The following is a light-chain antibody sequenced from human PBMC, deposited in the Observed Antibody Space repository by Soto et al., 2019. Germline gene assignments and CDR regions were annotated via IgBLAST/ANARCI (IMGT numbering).Light chain of an antibody. CDR1: QAMSTY. CDR3: QQLNGYQLA. Sequence: DIQLTQSPSLLSAFVGDTVTITCRASQAMSTYLAWYQQKPGKVPKLLIRSASTLQSGVPPRFSGGGSGTEFTLTISTLQPDDSGIYYCQQLNGYQLAFGGGTNVEIK. CDR2: SAS. J-gene: IGKJ4*01. V-gene: IGKV1-9*01.